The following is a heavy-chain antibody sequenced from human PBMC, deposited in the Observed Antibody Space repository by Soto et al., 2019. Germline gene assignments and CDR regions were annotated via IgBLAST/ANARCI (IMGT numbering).Heavy chain of an antibody. J-gene: IGHJ4*02. D-gene: IGHD1-1*01. CDR1: GFTLITYW. Sequence: PWGSLRLSCAASGFTLITYWIHFFRQAPGKGLVWVSRISSDGSSTNYADSVKGRFTISRDNAKNTLYLQMDSLRADDTAVYYCARGIGYSAQDYWGQGTLVTVSS. CDR3: ARGIGYSAQDY. CDR2: ISSDGSST. V-gene: IGHV3-74*01.